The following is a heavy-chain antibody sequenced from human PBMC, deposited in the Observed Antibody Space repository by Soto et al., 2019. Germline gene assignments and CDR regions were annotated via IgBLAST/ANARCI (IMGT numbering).Heavy chain of an antibody. Sequence: ASVKVSCKASGYIFTSYYIHWLRQVPGQGLEWMGWINPNTGGTNYAQRFEGRVTMTRDTSISTAYIELSRLTSDDTAIYFCARDPPYSGSYPPNYYGMDVWGQGTTVTVSS. V-gene: IGHV1-2*02. CDR1: GYIFTSYY. J-gene: IGHJ6*02. CDR2: INPNTGGT. CDR3: ARDPPYSGSYPPNYYGMDV. D-gene: IGHD1-26*01.